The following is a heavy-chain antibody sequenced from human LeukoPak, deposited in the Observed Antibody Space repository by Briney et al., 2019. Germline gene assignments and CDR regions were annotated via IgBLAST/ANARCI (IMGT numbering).Heavy chain of an antibody. CDR1: GGSVINTNW. Sequence: PSGTLSLTCGVSGGSVINTNWWTWVRQPPGKGLEWTGEVHLDGRTNYNPSLESRLTMSVDVSENQVSLKLTSVTAADTAVYYCAREGGFYRPLDYSGQRTLVTVSS. D-gene: IGHD3-3*01. CDR3: AREGGFYRPLDY. CDR2: VHLDGRT. V-gene: IGHV4-4*02. J-gene: IGHJ4*02.